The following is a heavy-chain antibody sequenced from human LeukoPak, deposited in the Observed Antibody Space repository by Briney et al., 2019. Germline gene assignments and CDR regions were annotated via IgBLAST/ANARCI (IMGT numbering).Heavy chain of an antibody. J-gene: IGHJ4*02. CDR1: GFTFSSYA. Sequence: PGGSLRLSCAASGFTFSSYAMSWVRQAPGKGLEWVSALSSGGGSTYYADSVKGRFTISRDNSKNTLYLQMNSLRAEDTAVYYCAKKRKTGDMSGSFAYWGLGTLVTVSS. CDR2: LSSGGGST. V-gene: IGHV3-23*01. CDR3: AKKRKTGDMSGSFAY. D-gene: IGHD3-22*01.